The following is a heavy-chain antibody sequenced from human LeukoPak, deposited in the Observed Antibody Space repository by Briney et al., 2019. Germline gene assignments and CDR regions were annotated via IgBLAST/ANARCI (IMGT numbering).Heavy chain of an antibody. J-gene: IGHJ5*01. CDR1: GFTFSAYA. CDR3: AKDYGDFWSAASNWFDS. V-gene: IGHV3-30*18. Sequence: GGALRLSCEASGFTFSAYAMTWVRQPPGKGLEWVALISYDTSNKYYADSVKGRFTISRDNSKNTLYLQMNSLRPEDTAVYYCAKDYGDFWSAASNWFDSWGQGTLVTVSS. D-gene: IGHD3-3*01. CDR2: ISYDTSNK.